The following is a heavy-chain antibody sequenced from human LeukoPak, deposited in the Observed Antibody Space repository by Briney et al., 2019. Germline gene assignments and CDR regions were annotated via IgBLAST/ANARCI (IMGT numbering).Heavy chain of an antibody. D-gene: IGHD6-13*01. V-gene: IGHV4-59*12. Sequence: SETLSLTCTVPGGSISGYYWSWIRQPPGRRLEYIAYIYYSGATNYNSSLEGRVTISVDTSKNQFSLKLSSVTAADTAVYYCARFSSSTWAFDFWGQGILVTVSS. CDR2: IYYSGAT. CDR3: ARFSSSTWAFDF. J-gene: IGHJ4*02. CDR1: GGSISGYY.